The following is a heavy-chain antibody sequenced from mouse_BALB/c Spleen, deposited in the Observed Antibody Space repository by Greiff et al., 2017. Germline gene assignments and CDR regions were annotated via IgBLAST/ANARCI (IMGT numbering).Heavy chain of an antibody. CDR1: GYTFTSYW. D-gene: IGHD1-1*01. CDR3: ARGTTVGATDY. J-gene: IGHJ2*01. CDR2: INPSTGYT. V-gene: IGHV1-7*01. Sequence: QVQLQQSGAELAKPGASVKMSCKASGYTFTSYWMHWVKQRPGQGLEWIGYINPSTGYTEYNQKFKDKATLTADKSSSTAYMQLSSLTSEDSAVYYCARGTTVGATDYWGQGTTLTVSS.